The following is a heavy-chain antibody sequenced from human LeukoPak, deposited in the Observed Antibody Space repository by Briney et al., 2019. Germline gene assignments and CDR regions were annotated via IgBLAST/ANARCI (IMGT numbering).Heavy chain of an antibody. CDR1: GFTFSTYS. D-gene: IGHD1-14*01. V-gene: IGHV3-7*03. Sequence: GGSLRLSCAVSGFTFSTYSMNWVRQSPGKGLEWVANIKQDGNDKYYMDSVKGRFTISRDNANNLLYLEMNSLRAEDTAIYYCARGGSRVTTAGTMDVWGLGTTVTVFS. J-gene: IGHJ6*04. CDR2: IKQDGNDK. CDR3: ARGGSRVTTAGTMDV.